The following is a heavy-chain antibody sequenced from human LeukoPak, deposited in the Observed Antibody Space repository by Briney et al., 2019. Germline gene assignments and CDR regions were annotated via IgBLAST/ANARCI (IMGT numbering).Heavy chain of an antibody. V-gene: IGHV3-74*01. CDR3: ARGGSDTAMAHDY. Sequence: GGSLRLSCAASGCTFSNHWMHWVRQAPGKGLMWVSRINRGGSRTDYADSVKGRFTISRDDAKNTLYLQLNSLRAEDTAVYFCARGGSDTAMAHDYWGQGTLVTVSS. D-gene: IGHD5-18*01. J-gene: IGHJ4*02. CDR2: INRGGSRT. CDR1: GCTFSNHW.